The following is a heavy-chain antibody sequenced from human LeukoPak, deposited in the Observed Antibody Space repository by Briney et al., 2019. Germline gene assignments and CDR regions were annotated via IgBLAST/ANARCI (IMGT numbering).Heavy chain of an antibody. J-gene: IGHJ4*02. V-gene: IGHV3-20*04. D-gene: IGHD5-24*01. CDR2: LNWNGGST. CDR1: GFTFDDYD. Sequence: GGSLRLSCAASGFTFDDYDMSWVRQAPEKGLEWVSGLNWNGGSTGYADSVKGRFTISRDNAKNSLYLQMNSLRAEDTALYYCARVGRDSIGAFDYWGQGTLVTVSS. CDR3: ARVGRDSIGAFDY.